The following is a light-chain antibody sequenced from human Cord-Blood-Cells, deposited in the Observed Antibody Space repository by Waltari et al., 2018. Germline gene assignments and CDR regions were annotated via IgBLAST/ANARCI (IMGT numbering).Light chain of an antibody. CDR2: WAS. CDR1: QSVLYSTNNKTY. CDR3: QQYYSTPYT. V-gene: IGKV4-1*01. Sequence: DIVMTQSPDSLAVSLVERATINCKSSQSVLYSTNNKTYLAWYQQKPGQPPKLLIYWASTRESGVPDRFSGSRSGTDFTLTISSLQAEDVAVYYCQQYYSTPYTFGQGTKLEIK. J-gene: IGKJ2*01.